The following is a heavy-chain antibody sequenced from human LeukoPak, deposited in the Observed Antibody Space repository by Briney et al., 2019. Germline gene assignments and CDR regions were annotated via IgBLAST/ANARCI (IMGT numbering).Heavy chain of an antibody. Sequence: GGSLRLSCAASGFTFSSYSMNWVRQAPGKGLEWVSSISSSSSYIYYADSVKGRFTISRDNAKNSLYLQMNSLRAEDTAVYYCARDHDGDYVNWFDPWGQGTLVTVSS. D-gene: IGHD4-17*01. CDR3: ARDHDGDYVNWFDP. V-gene: IGHV3-21*01. CDR2: ISSSSSYI. CDR1: GFTFSSYS. J-gene: IGHJ5*02.